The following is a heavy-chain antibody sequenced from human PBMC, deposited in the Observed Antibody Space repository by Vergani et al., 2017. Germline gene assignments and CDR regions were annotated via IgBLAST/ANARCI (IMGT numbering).Heavy chain of an antibody. V-gene: IGHV4-39*01. CDR1: GASIRSSHYY. D-gene: IGHD3-3*01. Sequence: QLQLQESGPGLVKPSATLSLPCSVSGASIRSSHYYWVCIRQPPGKGLEWIASIYYSGSTYYNPSLESRVNISVDTSKNQFSLKLSSVTAADTAVYFCAGHSTVEWGVKWGCTVHW. J-gene: IGHJ1*01. CDR2: IYYSGST. CDR3: AGHSTVEWGVKWGCTVH.